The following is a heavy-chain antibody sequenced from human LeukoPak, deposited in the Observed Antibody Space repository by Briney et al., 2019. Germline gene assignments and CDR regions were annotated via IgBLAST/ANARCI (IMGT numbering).Heavy chain of an antibody. CDR2: ISAYNGNT. CDR1: GYTFTSYG. Sequence: ASVKVSCKASGYTFTSYGISWVRQAPGQGLEWMGWISAYNGNTNYAQKLQGRVTMTTDTSTSTAYMELRSLGSDDTAVYYCARDSGYYYGSGSLNDYWGQGTLVTVSS. CDR3: ARDSGYYYGSGSLNDY. D-gene: IGHD3-10*01. J-gene: IGHJ4*02. V-gene: IGHV1-18*01.